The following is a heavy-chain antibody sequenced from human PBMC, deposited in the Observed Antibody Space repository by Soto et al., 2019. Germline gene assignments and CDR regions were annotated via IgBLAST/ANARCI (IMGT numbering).Heavy chain of an antibody. Sequence: QLQLQESGPGLVKSSETLSLTCTVSGGSISSSEYYWGWIRQPPGKGLEWIGSIYYSGSTYYNPSLKSRGTTSIASSKQQFSLKLTSVTAADTALYYCARHASAYYVSWGQGTLVTVSS. CDR3: ARHASAYYVS. J-gene: IGHJ5*02. CDR1: GGSISSSEYY. CDR2: IYYSGST. V-gene: IGHV4-39*01. D-gene: IGHD3-3*01.